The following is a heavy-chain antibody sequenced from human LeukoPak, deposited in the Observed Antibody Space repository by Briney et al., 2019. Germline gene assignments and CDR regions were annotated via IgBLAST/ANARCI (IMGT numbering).Heavy chain of an antibody. V-gene: IGHV4-59*01. Sequence: SETLSLTCTVSGGSISTYYWSWIRQPPGKGLEWIGFIYYSGSTNYNPSLKSRVIISLDTSKNQFSLKLSSVTAADTAVYYCARDSGSPYFDYWGQGTLVTVSP. CDR3: ARDSGSPYFDY. CDR1: GGSISTYY. CDR2: IYYSGST. D-gene: IGHD3-10*01. J-gene: IGHJ4*02.